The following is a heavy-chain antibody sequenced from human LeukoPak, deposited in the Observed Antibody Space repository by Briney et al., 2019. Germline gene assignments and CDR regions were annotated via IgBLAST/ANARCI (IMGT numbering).Heavy chain of an antibody. J-gene: IGHJ6*03. CDR2: IYYSGNT. CDR3: ARVYTVMGATTVDHYHYYMDV. V-gene: IGHV4-59*08. Sequence: PSETLSLTCTVSGGSISSYYWSWIRQPPGKGLEWIGYIYYSGNTNYNPSLKSRVSISIDTSKNQISLKLSSVTAADTAIYYCARVYTVMGATTVDHYHYYMDVWGKGTTVTVSS. CDR1: GGSISSYY. D-gene: IGHD5-18*01.